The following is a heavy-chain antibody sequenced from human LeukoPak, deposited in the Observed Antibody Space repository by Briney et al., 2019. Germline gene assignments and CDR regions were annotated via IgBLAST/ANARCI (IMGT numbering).Heavy chain of an antibody. CDR2: IHHAGAT. CDR3: ARDIDKTAMVSKSFDN. Sequence: SETLSLTCTVSDYYISSGHYWGWIRQPPGKGLEWIGNIHHAGATYYNPSLKSRVTMSVDTSKNQFSLKLNSVTAADTAVYYCARDIDKTAMVSKSFDNWGQGTLVTVSS. J-gene: IGHJ4*02. D-gene: IGHD5-18*01. V-gene: IGHV4-38-2*02. CDR1: DYYISSGHY.